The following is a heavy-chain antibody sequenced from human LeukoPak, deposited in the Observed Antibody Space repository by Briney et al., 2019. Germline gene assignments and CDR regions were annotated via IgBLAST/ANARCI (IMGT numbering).Heavy chain of an antibody. CDR2: ISHSGNT. CDR1: GGSLSNDNW. J-gene: IGHJ4*02. Sequence: SETLSLTCAVSGGSLSNDNWWSWVRQPPGKGLEWIGEISHSGNTNYNPSLKSRVTISLDESESQFSLKLSSVTAADTAVYYCAKNGFFSLGSWGQGTLVTVSS. CDR3: AKNGFFSLGS. V-gene: IGHV4-4*02. D-gene: IGHD3-3*01.